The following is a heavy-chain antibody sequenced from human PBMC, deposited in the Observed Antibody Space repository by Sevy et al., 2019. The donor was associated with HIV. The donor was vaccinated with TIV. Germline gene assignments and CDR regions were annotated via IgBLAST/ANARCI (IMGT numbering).Heavy chain of an antibody. Sequence: GGSLRLSCAASGFTFSDYYMSWIRQAPGKGLEWVSYISGSGSTIYYADSVKGRFTISRDNAKNSLYLQMNSLRAEDTAVYYCARDIVVVPAANELDWFDPWGQGTLVTVSS. D-gene: IGHD2-2*01. J-gene: IGHJ5*02. CDR3: ARDIVVVPAANELDWFDP. CDR1: GFTFSDYY. V-gene: IGHV3-11*01. CDR2: ISGSGSTI.